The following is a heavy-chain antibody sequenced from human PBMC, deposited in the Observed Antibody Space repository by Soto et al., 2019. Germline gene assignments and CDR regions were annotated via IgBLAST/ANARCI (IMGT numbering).Heavy chain of an antibody. Sequence: GGSLRLSCAASGFTFSDYYMSWIRQAPGKGLEWVSYISSSGSTIYYADTVKGRFTISRDNAKNSLYLQMNSLRAEDTAVYYCARSSVRGGALDYYYGMDVWGHGTTVTVSS. CDR2: ISSSGSTI. CDR3: ARSSVRGGALDYYYGMDV. V-gene: IGHV3-11*01. CDR1: GFTFSDYY. D-gene: IGHD2-15*01. J-gene: IGHJ6*02.